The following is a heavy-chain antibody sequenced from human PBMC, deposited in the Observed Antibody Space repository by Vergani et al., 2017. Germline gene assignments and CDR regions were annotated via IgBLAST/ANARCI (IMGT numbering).Heavy chain of an antibody. J-gene: IGHJ6*04. V-gene: IGHV3-9*01. Sequence: EVQLVESGGGLVQPGRSLRLSCAASGFTFDDYAMHWARQAPGKGLEWVSGISWNSGSIGYADSVKGRFTISRDNAKNSLYLQMNSLRAEDTAVYYCARDNTIFGVESMDVWGKGTTVTVSS. D-gene: IGHD3-3*01. CDR2: ISWNSGSI. CDR3: ARDNTIFGVESMDV. CDR1: GFTFDDYA.